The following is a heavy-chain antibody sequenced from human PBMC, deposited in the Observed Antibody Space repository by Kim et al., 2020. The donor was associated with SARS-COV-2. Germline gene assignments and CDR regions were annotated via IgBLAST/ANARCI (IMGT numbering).Heavy chain of an antibody. CDR3: ARGRSDYGDYRHYYYGMDV. D-gene: IGHD4-17*01. CDR2: INHSGST. CDR1: GGSFSGYY. Sequence: SETLSLTCAVYGGSFSGYYWSWIRQPPGKGLEWIGEINHSGSTNYNPSLKSRVTISVDTSKNQFSLKLSSVTAADTAVYYCARGRSDYGDYRHYYYGMDV. V-gene: IGHV4-34*01. J-gene: IGHJ6*01.